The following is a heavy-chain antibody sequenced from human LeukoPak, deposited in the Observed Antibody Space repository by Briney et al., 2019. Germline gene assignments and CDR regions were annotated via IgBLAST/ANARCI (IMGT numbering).Heavy chain of an antibody. V-gene: IGHV1-69*04. CDR3: VRGLSDSSSLYYSSGMDV. Sequence: SVKVSCKASGGTFSSYAISWVRQAPAQGLEWMGRIIPIFCIANYAQKFQGRVKITADKSTSTAYMELSSLRSEETPVYYCVRGLSDSSSLYYSSGMDVWGQETTVTVSS. D-gene: IGHD6-6*01. CDR1: GGTFSSYA. J-gene: IGHJ6*02. CDR2: IIPIFCIA.